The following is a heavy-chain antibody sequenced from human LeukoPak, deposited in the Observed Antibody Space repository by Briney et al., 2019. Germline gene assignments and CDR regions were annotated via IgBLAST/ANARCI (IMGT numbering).Heavy chain of an antibody. J-gene: IGHJ4*02. CDR3: ARADYDSSGSTRKQIDY. D-gene: IGHD3-22*01. Sequence: ASVKVSCKASGYTFTSYDINWVRQATGQGLEWMGWMNPTSGNTGYAQKFQGRVTMTRNISISTAYMELSSLRSEDTAVYYCARADYDSSGSTRKQIDYWGQGTLVTVSS. CDR1: GYTFTSYD. CDR2: MNPTSGNT. V-gene: IGHV1-8*02.